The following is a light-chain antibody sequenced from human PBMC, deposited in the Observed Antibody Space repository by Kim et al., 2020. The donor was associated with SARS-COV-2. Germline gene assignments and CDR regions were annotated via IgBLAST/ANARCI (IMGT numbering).Light chain of an antibody. J-gene: IGKJ2*03. Sequence: RATLNCKSSQTVLYKSNNKSYLAWYQQKPGQAPKLLMYWASIRESGVSDRFSGSGSETDFTLTISSLQAEDVAVYYCQQYYSTPPSFGQGTKLEI. V-gene: IGKV4-1*01. CDR1: QTVLYKSNNKSY. CDR2: WAS. CDR3: QQYYSTPPS.